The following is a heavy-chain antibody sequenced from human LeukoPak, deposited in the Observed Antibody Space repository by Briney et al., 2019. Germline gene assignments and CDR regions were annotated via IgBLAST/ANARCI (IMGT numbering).Heavy chain of an antibody. Sequence: GGSLRLSCAASGFTFSDHYMDWVRQAPGKGLEWVGRTRNKANSHTTQYAASVKGRFTILRDDSKNSLYLQMNSLKTEDTAVYYCARVAVGAHDAFDIWGQGKMVTVS. CDR1: GFTFSDHY. J-gene: IGHJ3*02. D-gene: IGHD1-26*01. CDR2: TRNKANSHTT. V-gene: IGHV3-72*01. CDR3: ARVAVGAHDAFDI.